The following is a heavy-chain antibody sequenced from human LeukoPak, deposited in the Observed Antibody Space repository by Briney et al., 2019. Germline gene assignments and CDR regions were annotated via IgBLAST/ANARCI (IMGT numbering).Heavy chain of an antibody. V-gene: IGHV4-4*02. J-gene: IGHJ5*02. CDR2: IYHSGST. CDR3: AREDVIVPVPGGFDP. Sequence: PSGTLSLTCAVSGGSINSSNWWSWVRQSPGKGLEWIGEIYHSGSTNYNPSLKSRVTISVDKSKNQFSLKLSSVTAADTAVYYCAREDVIVPVPGGFDPWGQGTLVTVSS. CDR1: GGSINSSNW. D-gene: IGHD2-2*01.